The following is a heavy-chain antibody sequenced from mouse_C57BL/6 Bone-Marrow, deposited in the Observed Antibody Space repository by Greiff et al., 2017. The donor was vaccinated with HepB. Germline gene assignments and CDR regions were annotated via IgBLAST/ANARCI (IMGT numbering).Heavy chain of an antibody. Sequence: EVKLMESGGDLVKPGGSLKLSCAASGFTFSSYGMSWVRQTPDKSLEWVATISSGGSYTYYPDSVKGRFTISRDNAKNTLYLQMSSLKSEDTAMYYCARRSITTVVALYYAMDYWGQGTSVTVSS. V-gene: IGHV5-6*02. CDR1: GFTFSSYG. CDR2: ISSGGSYT. J-gene: IGHJ4*01. CDR3: ARRSITTVVALYYAMDY. D-gene: IGHD1-1*01.